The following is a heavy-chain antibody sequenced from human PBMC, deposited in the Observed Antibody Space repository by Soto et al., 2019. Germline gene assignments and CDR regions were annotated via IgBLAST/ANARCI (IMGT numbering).Heavy chain of an antibody. D-gene: IGHD3-3*01. CDR2: MNPNSGNT. Sequence: VSCKASGYTFTSYDINWVRQATGQGLEWMGWMNPNSGNTGYAQKFQGRVTMTRNTSISTAYMELSSLRSEDTAVYYCAALVGYYDFWSGYYTDFDYWGQGTLVTVSS. CDR1: GYTFTSYD. V-gene: IGHV1-8*01. J-gene: IGHJ4*02. CDR3: AALVGYYDFWSGYYTDFDY.